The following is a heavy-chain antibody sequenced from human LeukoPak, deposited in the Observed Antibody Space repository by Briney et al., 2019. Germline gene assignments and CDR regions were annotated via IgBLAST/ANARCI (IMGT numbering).Heavy chain of an antibody. D-gene: IGHD6-19*01. CDR2: IYHSGST. V-gene: IGHV4-30-2*01. Sequence: PSETLSLTCAVSGGSISSGGYSWSWIRQPPGKGLGWIGYIYHSGSTYYNPSLKSRVTISVDRSKNQFSLKLSSVTAADTAVYYCARSPLVYSSGWYGNYFDYWGQGTLVTVSS. J-gene: IGHJ4*02. CDR1: GGSISSGGYS. CDR3: ARSPLVYSSGWYGNYFDY.